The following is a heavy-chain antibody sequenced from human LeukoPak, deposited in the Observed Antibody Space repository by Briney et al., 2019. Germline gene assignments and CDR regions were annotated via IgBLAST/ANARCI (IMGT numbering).Heavy chain of an antibody. D-gene: IGHD3-22*01. Sequence: PGGSLRLSCAASGVTFSSYGMSWVRQAPGKGLEWVSAISGSGGSTYYADSVKGRFTISRDNSKNTLYLQMNSLRAEDTAVYYCAKACYYDSSGNYWGQGTLVTVSS. V-gene: IGHV3-23*01. CDR1: GVTFSSYG. J-gene: IGHJ4*02. CDR3: AKACYYDSSGNY. CDR2: ISGSGGST.